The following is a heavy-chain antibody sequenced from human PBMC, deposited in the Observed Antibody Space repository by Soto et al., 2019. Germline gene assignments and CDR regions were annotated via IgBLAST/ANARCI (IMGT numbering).Heavy chain of an antibody. J-gene: IGHJ4*02. V-gene: IGHV3-23*01. CDR3: AKAEDSGYAEPFDY. D-gene: IGHD5-12*01. Sequence: PGGSVRLSCAASVFTFSSYAMSWVRQAPGKGLEWVSAISGSGGSTYYADSVKGRFTISRDNSKNTLYLQMNSLRAEDTAVYYCAKAEDSGYAEPFDYWGQGTLVTVSS. CDR1: VFTFSSYA. CDR2: ISGSGGST.